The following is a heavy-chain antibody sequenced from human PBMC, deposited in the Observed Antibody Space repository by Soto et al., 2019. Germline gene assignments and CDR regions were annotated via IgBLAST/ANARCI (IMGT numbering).Heavy chain of an antibody. J-gene: IGHJ6*02. CDR3: AREGIGVYYYEGMDV. V-gene: IGHV1-69*13. D-gene: IGHD6-19*01. Sequence: SVKVSCKASGGTFSSYAISWVRQAPGQGLEWMGGIIPIFGTANYAQKFQGRVTITADESTSTAYMELRSLRSDDTAVYYCAREGIGVYYYEGMDVWGQGTTVTVSS. CDR1: GGTFSSYA. CDR2: IIPIFGTA.